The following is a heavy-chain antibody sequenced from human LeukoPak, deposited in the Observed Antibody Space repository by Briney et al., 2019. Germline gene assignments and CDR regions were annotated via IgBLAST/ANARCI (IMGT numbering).Heavy chain of an antibody. Sequence: PGGSLRLSCTASGFTFGEYAMSWVRQAPGKGLEWVANIKQDGSERYYVDSVKGRFTISRDNAKNSLYLQMNSLRAEDTAVYYCARGISTDAFDIWGQGTMVTVSS. J-gene: IGHJ3*02. CDR2: IKQDGSER. D-gene: IGHD2/OR15-2a*01. CDR3: ARGISTDAFDI. CDR1: GFTFGEYA. V-gene: IGHV3-7*01.